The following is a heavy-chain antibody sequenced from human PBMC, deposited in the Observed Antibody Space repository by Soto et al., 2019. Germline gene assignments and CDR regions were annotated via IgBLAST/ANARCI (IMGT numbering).Heavy chain of an antibody. J-gene: IGHJ4*02. CDR1: GVSISSSNW. V-gene: IGHV4-4*02. CDR3: VRLGYSGGWSGFDY. Sequence: QVQLQESGPGLVSPSGTLSLTCAVSGVSISSSNWWGWVRQPPGKGLEWIAEIYQSGCINHNPYLKSRVTTTIDKSKNLISLKVNFVTAAYTAVYYCVRLGYSGGWSGFDYWGQGTLVTVSS. CDR2: IYQSGCI. D-gene: IGHD6-19*01.